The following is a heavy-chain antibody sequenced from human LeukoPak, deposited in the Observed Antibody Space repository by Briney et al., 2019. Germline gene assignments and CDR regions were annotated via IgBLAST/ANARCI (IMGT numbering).Heavy chain of an antibody. J-gene: IGHJ3*02. Sequence: GASVKVSCKASGYTFTSYYMHWVRQAPGQGLEWMGIINPSGGSTSYAQKFQGRVTMTRDMSTSTVYMELSSLRSEDTAVYYCASLEMYSSGWADAFDIWGQGTMVTVSS. V-gene: IGHV1-46*01. CDR1: GYTFTSYY. CDR2: INPSGGST. CDR3: ASLEMYSSGWADAFDI. D-gene: IGHD6-19*01.